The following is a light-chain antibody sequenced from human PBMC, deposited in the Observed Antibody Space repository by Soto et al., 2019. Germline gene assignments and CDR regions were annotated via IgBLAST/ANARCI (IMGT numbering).Light chain of an antibody. V-gene: IGLV2-23*01. Sequence: QSALTQPASVSGSPGQSITISCTGTSSDAGNYNLVSWYQHHPGKAPKLMIYEGSKRPSGVSNRFSGSNSGTTASLTISGLQAEDEPDYYCCSYAGSRVFGGGTKLTVL. CDR3: CSYAGSRV. CDR1: SSDAGNYNL. CDR2: EGS. J-gene: IGLJ3*02.